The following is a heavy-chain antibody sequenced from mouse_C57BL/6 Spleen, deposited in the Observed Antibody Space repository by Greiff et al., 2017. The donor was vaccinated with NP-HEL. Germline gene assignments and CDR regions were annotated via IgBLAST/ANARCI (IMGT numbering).Heavy chain of an antibody. CDR3: AREFRYFDV. V-gene: IGHV5-4*01. Sequence: EVKLVESGGGLVKPGGSLKLSCAASGFTFSSYAMSWVRQTPEKRLEWVATISDGGSYTYYPDNVKGRFTISRDNAKNNLYLQMSHLKSEDTAMYYCAREFRYFDVWGTGTTVTVSS. J-gene: IGHJ1*03. CDR2: ISDGGSYT. CDR1: GFTFSSYA.